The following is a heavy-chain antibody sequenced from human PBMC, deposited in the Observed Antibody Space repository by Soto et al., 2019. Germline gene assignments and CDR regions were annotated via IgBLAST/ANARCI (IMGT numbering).Heavy chain of an antibody. J-gene: IGHJ4*02. CDR2: IYYSGKT. CDR3: ARDRRTYYSFWSGYEGFDQ. V-gene: IGHV4-61*01. CDR1: GGSVNSGSYY. Sequence: SETLSLTCSVSGGSVNSGSYYWSWIRQSPGKGLEWIGHIYYSGKTNYNPSVKSRVSISLDKSKNQFSLKLSSVTAADTAVYYCARDRRTYYSFWSGYEGFDQWGQGALVTVSS. D-gene: IGHD3-3*01.